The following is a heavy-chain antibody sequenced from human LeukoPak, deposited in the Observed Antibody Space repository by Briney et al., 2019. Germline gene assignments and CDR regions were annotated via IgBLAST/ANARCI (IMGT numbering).Heavy chain of an antibody. D-gene: IGHD6-13*01. CDR2: ISTRSSDI. V-gene: IGHV3-21*01. Sequence: GGSLRLSCAASGFTFSSYNMNWVRQAPGKGLEWVSSISTRSSDIYYVDSVKGRFTISRDNAKNSLYLQMNSLRAEDTAVYYCARKDSRMWYYDYWGQGTLVTVSS. J-gene: IGHJ4*02. CDR3: ARKDSRMWYYDY. CDR1: GFTFSSYN.